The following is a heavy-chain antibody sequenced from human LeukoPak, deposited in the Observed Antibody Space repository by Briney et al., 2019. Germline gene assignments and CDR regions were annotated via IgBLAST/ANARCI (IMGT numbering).Heavy chain of an antibody. J-gene: IGHJ4*02. Sequence: ASVKVSCKASGYTFTNYAMHWVRQAPAQRLEWMGWINAGNGNTKYSQKFQGRVTITRDTSASTAYMELSSLRSEDTAVYYCARSLTYYYGSGSYYPPPAPFDYWGQGTLVTVSS. CDR1: GYTFTNYA. CDR2: INAGNGNT. D-gene: IGHD3-10*01. V-gene: IGHV1-3*01. CDR3: ARSLTYYYGSGSYYPPPAPFDY.